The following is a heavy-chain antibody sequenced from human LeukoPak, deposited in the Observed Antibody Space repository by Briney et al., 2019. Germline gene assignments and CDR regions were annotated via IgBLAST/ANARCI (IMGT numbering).Heavy chain of an antibody. CDR3: AKEHMAAAGRLDY. V-gene: IGHV3-33*06. CDR2: IWYDGSNK. J-gene: IGHJ4*02. D-gene: IGHD6-13*01. CDR1: GFTFRNYW. Sequence: GGPLRLLCAPSGFTFRNYWMNWVRQAPGKGLEWVAVIWYDGSNKYYADSVKGRFTISRDNSKNTLYLQMNSLRAEDTAVYYCAKEHMAAAGRLDYWGQGTLVTVSS.